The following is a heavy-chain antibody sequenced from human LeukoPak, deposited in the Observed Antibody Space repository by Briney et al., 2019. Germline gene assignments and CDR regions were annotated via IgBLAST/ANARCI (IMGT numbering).Heavy chain of an antibody. V-gene: IGHV3-30*04. D-gene: IGHD2-8*01. CDR1: GFTFSSYA. CDR3: ARGDRYCTNGVCYGMVY. Sequence: GRSLRLSCAASGFTFSSYAMHWVRQAPGKGLEWVAVISYDGSNKYYTDSVKGRFTISRDNSKNTLYLQMNSLRAEDTAVYYCARGDRYCTNGVCYGMVYWGQGTLVTVSS. CDR2: ISYDGSNK. J-gene: IGHJ4*02.